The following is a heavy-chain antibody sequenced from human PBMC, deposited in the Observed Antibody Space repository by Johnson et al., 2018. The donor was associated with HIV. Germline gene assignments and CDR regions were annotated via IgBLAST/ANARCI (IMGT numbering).Heavy chain of an antibody. Sequence: EQLVESGGGLVQPGGSLRLSCAASEFTLSSYAMSWVRQAPGKGLEWVSAISGSSGSTYYADSVKGRFTISRDNSKNALFLQINSLRAEDTALYYCAREPSIAAAGGDGAFDIWGQGTMVTVSS. J-gene: IGHJ3*02. CDR2: ISGSSGST. V-gene: IGHV3-23*04. CDR3: AREPSIAAAGGDGAFDI. CDR1: EFTLSSYA. D-gene: IGHD6-13*01.